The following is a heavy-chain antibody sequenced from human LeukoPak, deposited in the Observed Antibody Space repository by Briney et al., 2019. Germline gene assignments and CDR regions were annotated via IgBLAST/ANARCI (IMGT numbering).Heavy chain of an antibody. CDR1: GFTVSSTY. V-gene: IGHV3-53*01. CDR2: IYSGGNI. J-gene: IGHJ4*02. CDR3: ASRHCSGGGCYFAGADPFDY. Sequence: GSLRLSCAASGFTVSSTYMSWVRQAPGKGLEWVSVIYSGGNIYYIDSVEGRFTISRDTSKNTLYLQMNSLRAEDTAVYFCASRHCSGGGCYFAGADPFDYWGQGTLGTVSS. D-gene: IGHD2-15*01.